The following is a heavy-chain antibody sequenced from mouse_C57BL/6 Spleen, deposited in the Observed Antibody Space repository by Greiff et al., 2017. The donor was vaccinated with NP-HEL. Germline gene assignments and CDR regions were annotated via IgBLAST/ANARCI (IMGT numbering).Heavy chain of an antibody. CDR3: AREDGKRWYFDV. J-gene: IGHJ1*03. V-gene: IGHV5-4*01. CDR1: GFTFSSYA. Sequence: EVKLMESGGGLVKPGGSLKLSCAASGFTFSSYAMSWVRQTPEKRLEWVATISDGGSYTYYPDNVKGRFTISRDNAKNNLYLQMSHLKSEDTAMYYCAREDGKRWYFDVWGTGTTVTVSS. D-gene: IGHD2-1*01. CDR2: ISDGGSYT.